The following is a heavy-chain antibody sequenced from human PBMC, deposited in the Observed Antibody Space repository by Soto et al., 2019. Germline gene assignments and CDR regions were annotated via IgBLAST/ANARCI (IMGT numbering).Heavy chain of an antibody. D-gene: IGHD5-12*01. V-gene: IGHV3-23*01. CDR2: ISGSGGST. Sequence: VGSLRLSCAASGFTFSSYAMSWVRQAPGKGLEWVSAISGSGGSTYYADSVRGRFTISRDNSKNTLYLQMNSLRAEDTAVYYCARDAEMATITILDYWGQGTLVTVSS. CDR1: GFTFSSYA. J-gene: IGHJ4*02. CDR3: ARDAEMATITILDY.